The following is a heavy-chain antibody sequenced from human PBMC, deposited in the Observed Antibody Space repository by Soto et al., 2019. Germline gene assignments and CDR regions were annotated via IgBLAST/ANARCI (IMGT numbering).Heavy chain of an antibody. CDR1: GGSISSSSYY. Sequence: SETLSLTCTVSGGSISSSSYYWGWIRQPPGKGLEWIGSIYYSGSTYYNPSLKSRVTISVDTSKNQFSLKLSSVTAADTAVYYCARPRLPFRDYYYMDVWGKGTTVTVSS. D-gene: IGHD5-18*01. J-gene: IGHJ6*03. CDR2: IYYSGST. CDR3: ARPRLPFRDYYYMDV. V-gene: IGHV4-39*01.